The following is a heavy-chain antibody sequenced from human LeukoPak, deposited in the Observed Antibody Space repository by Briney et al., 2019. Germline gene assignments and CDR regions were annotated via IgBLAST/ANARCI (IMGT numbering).Heavy chain of an antibody. D-gene: IGHD3-16*01. J-gene: IGHJ4*02. CDR1: GFTFSSYW. Sequence: GGSLRLSCAASGFTFSSYWMSWVRQAPGKGLEWVANIKQDGSEKYYVDSVKGRFTISRDNAKNSLYLQINSLSAEDTAVYYCARDYGGSDFDYWGQGTLVTVSS. CDR3: ARDYGGSDFDY. CDR2: IKQDGSEK. V-gene: IGHV3-7*01.